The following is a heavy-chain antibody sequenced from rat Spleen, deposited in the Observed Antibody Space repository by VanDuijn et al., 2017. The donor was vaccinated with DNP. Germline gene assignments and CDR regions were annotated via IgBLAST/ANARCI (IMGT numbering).Heavy chain of an antibody. V-gene: IGHV5-46*01. CDR2: ISTSGGST. CDR1: GFTFSSFP. CDR3: TSGTTHYFDY. Sequence: EVQLVESGGGLVQPGRSMKLSCAASGFTFSSFPMAWVRQAPTKGLEWVATISTSGGSTYYRDSVKGRFTISRDNAKSTLYLQMNSLRSEDTATYYCTSGTTHYFDYWGQGVMVTVSS. J-gene: IGHJ2*01. D-gene: IGHD3-4*01.